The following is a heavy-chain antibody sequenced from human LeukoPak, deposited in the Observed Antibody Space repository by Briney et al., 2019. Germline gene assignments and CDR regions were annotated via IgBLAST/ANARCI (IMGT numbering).Heavy chain of an antibody. D-gene: IGHD1-26*01. Sequence: GGSLRLSCAASGFTLSDYWLSWVRQAPGKGLEWVANIQQVGSAKKYVDSVKGRFTISRDNAKNSLYLQMNSLRAEDTAVYYCARDHRVGANDYWGQGTLVTVSS. CDR1: GFTLSDYW. V-gene: IGHV3-7*01. CDR3: ARDHRVGANDY. J-gene: IGHJ4*02. CDR2: IQQVGSAK.